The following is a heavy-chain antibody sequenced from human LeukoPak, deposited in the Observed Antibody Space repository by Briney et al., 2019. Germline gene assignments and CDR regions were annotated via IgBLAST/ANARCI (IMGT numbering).Heavy chain of an antibody. J-gene: IGHJ6*03. V-gene: IGHV3-30*18. Sequence: PGGYLRLSCAASGFTFSSYGIHWVRQDPGKGLEWMAVISYDGSNKYYADSVKGRFTISRDNSKITLYLQMNSLRAEDTAVYYCAKAPGYYYYMDVWGKGTTVTVSS. CDR3: AKAPGYYYYMDV. CDR2: ISYDGSNK. CDR1: GFTFSSYG.